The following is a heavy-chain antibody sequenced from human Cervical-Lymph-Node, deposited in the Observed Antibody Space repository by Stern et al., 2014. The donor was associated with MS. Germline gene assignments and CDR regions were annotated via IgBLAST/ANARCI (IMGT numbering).Heavy chain of an antibody. CDR1: GGSISNSYW. V-gene: IGHV4-4*02. Sequence: QVQLQESGPGLVKPSGTLSLTCAVSGGSISNSYWWSWVRQPPGKGLEWIGEFYPSGSTNYNPSLESRVTISVDKSKNQFSLRLSYVTAADTAVYYCARSKTGFDAFDIWGQGTMVTVST. CDR3: ARSKTGFDAFDI. CDR2: FYPSGST. J-gene: IGHJ3*02. D-gene: IGHD7-27*01.